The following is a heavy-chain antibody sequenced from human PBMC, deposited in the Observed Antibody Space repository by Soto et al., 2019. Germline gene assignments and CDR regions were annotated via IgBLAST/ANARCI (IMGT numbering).Heavy chain of an antibody. CDR3: ARRTSSWSFDY. Sequence: EVQLLESGGGLVQPGGSLRLSCAASGFTFSSYAMSWVRQAPGKGLEWVSAISGSGGSTYYADSVKGRFTFSRDNSKHTRSLQMSSLRAEDTAVYYCARRTSSWSFDYWGQGTLVTVSS. J-gene: IGHJ4*02. V-gene: IGHV3-23*01. CDR2: ISGSGGST. D-gene: IGHD6-13*01. CDR1: GFTFSSYA.